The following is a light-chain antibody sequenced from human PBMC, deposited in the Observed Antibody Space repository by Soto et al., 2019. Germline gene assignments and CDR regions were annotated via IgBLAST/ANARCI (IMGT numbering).Light chain of an antibody. Sequence: EIVLTQSPATLSLSPGERATLSCRASQSVGNYLAWYQQKPGQAPRLLIYDVFNRTTGIPARLSGSGSGTDFTLTISSLEPDDFAVYYCLQRSDWPWTFGQGTRLEVK. J-gene: IGKJ1*01. CDR3: LQRSDWPWT. CDR1: QSVGNY. V-gene: IGKV3-11*01. CDR2: DVF.